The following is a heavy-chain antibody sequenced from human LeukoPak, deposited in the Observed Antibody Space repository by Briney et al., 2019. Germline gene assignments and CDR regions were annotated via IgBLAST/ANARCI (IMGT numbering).Heavy chain of an antibody. CDR3: ARDRMVRGFDYYYGMDV. J-gene: IGHJ6*04. D-gene: IGHD3-10*01. CDR2: MSAYNGNT. CDR1: GYTFTSYG. V-gene: IGHV1-18*04. Sequence: ASVKVSCKASGYTFTSYGISWVGQAPGQGMEWMGWMSAYNGNTNYAQKLQGRVTMTTDTSTSTAYMELRSLRSDDTAVYYCARDRMVRGFDYYYGMDVWGKGTTVTVSS.